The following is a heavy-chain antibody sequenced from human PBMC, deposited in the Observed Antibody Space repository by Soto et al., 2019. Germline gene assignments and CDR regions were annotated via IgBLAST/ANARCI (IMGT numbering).Heavy chain of an antibody. Sequence: QVQLQESGPRLVKPSQTLSLTCSVSGGSISSGDYYWSWIRQLPGKGLEWIGHIYYSGTTTYNPSLKSRLSISIHASKNQCSLKLNSVTAADTAVYYCARDDYGGNSGAFDIWGQGTMVTVSS. CDR3: ARDDYGGNSGAFDI. V-gene: IGHV4-31*03. CDR2: IYYSGTT. J-gene: IGHJ3*02. CDR1: GGSISSGDYY. D-gene: IGHD4-17*01.